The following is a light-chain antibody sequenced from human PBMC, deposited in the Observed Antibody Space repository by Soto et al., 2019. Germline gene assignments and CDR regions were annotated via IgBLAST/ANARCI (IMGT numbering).Light chain of an antibody. Sequence: QSVLTQPPSVSAAPGQKVTISCSGSSSNIGSDYVFWYQQYPGTAPKLLIYENDKRPPGIPDRFSGFKSGTSATLDITGVQTGDEADFYCAAWDSSLNTGVFGGGTKVTVL. CDR2: END. V-gene: IGLV1-51*02. CDR1: SSNIGSDY. J-gene: IGLJ2*01. CDR3: AAWDSSLNTGV.